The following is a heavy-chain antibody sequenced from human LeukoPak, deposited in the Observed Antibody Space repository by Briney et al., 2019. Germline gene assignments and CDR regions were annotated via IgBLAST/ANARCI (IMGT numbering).Heavy chain of an antibody. Sequence: GGSLRLSCAASGFTFSSYAMSWVRQAPGKGLEWVSAISGSGGSTYYADSVKGRFTISRDNSKNTLYLQMNSLRAEDTAVYYCARDADGDYYNYMDVWGKGTTVTVSS. J-gene: IGHJ6*03. CDR2: ISGSGGST. V-gene: IGHV3-23*01. CDR1: GFTFSSYA. D-gene: IGHD4-17*01. CDR3: ARDADGDYYNYMDV.